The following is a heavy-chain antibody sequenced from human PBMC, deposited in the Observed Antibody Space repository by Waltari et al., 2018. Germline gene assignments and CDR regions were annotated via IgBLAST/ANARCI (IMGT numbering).Heavy chain of an antibody. J-gene: IGHJ5*02. V-gene: IGHV1-69*12. D-gene: IGHD3-3*01. CDR1: GGTFSSYA. Sequence: QVQLVQSGAEVKKPGSSVKVSCKASGGTFSSYAISWVRQAPGQGLEWMGGIIPIFGTANYAQKFQGRVTITADESTSTAYMELSSLRSEDTAVYYCASGHSKLRFLEWSHPFDPWGQGTLVTVSS. CDR2: IIPIFGTA. CDR3: ASGHSKLRFLEWSHPFDP.